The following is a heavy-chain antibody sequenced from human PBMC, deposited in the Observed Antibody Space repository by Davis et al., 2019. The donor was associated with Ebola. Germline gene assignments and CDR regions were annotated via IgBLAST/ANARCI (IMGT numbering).Heavy chain of an antibody. CDR2: ISPNTGGT. CDR1: GYIFTGYY. V-gene: IGHV1-2*02. Sequence: ASVKDSCKASGYIFTGYYLHWVRQAPGQGPEWMGWISPNTGGTKYAQKFQGRVTMTRDTSITTAYVDLSRLRSDDTAVYYCARGRGTIFDYWGQGTLVTVSS. CDR3: ARGRGTIFDY. J-gene: IGHJ4*02. D-gene: IGHD6-25*01.